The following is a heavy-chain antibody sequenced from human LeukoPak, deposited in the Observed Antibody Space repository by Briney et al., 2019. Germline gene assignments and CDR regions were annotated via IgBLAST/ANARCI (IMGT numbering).Heavy chain of an antibody. J-gene: IGHJ6*02. Sequence: SETLSLTCTVSGGSINSSSYYWAWIRQPPEKGLEWIGTIYYSGTTYYNPSLKSRVTISVDTSKNQFSLKLSSVTAADTAVYYCARARVFVGGYGMDVWGQGTTVTVSS. CDR1: GGSINSSSYY. V-gene: IGHV4-39*01. CDR2: IYYSGTT. CDR3: ARARVFVGGYGMDV. D-gene: IGHD3-3*01.